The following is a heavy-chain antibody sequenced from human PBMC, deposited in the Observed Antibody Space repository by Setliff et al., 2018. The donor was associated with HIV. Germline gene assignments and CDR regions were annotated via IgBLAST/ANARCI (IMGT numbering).Heavy chain of an antibody. CDR2: VKQDGSEQ. CDR3: ARFGVAYGIDV. V-gene: IGHV3-7*03. J-gene: IGHJ6*02. CDR1: GFRFTTYW. Sequence: ETLSLSCAASGFRFTTYWMSWVRQAPGKGLEWLANVKQDGSEQYYLDSVKGRFTISRDNAKNSLFLQMNSLRAEDTAVYYCARFGVAYGIDVWGQGTTVTVSS. D-gene: IGHD3-10*01.